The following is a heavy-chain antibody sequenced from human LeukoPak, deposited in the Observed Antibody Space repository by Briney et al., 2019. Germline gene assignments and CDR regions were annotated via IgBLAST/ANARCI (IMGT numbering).Heavy chain of an antibody. D-gene: IGHD4-11*01. CDR2: IFYSGDT. CDR3: ARTGDYSRSTGGWFDP. J-gene: IGHJ5*02. V-gene: IGHV4-59*11. Sequence: SETLSLTCTVFGDSINSHYWSWVRQAPGKGLEWIGYIFYSGDTNYSPSLKSRVTISIDTSKKQFSLRLTSVTTADTAVYFCARTGDYSRSTGGWFDPWGQGTLVTASS. CDR1: GDSINSHY.